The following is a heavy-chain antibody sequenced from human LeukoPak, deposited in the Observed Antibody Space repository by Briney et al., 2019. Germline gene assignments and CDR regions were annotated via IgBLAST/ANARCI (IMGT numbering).Heavy chain of an antibody. CDR2: MNPNNGNT. CDR1: GYTFTSYG. CDR3: ATKRDISGYSPLDY. V-gene: IGHV1-8*02. J-gene: IGHJ4*02. D-gene: IGHD3-22*01. Sequence: GASVKVSCKASGYTFTSYGISWVRQATGQGLEWMGWMNPNNGNTDYAQKFQGRVTMTRNTSISTAYMELSSVRSEDTAMYYCATKRDISGYSPLDYWGQGTLVTVSS.